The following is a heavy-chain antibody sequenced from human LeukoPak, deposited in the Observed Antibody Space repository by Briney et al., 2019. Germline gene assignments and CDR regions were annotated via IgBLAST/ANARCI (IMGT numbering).Heavy chain of an antibody. CDR3: AKVGDGLPIY. J-gene: IGHJ4*02. D-gene: IGHD5-12*01. Sequence: PGGSLRLSCAASGFNFSSYAMSWVRQAPGKGLEWVSAISGSGGNTYYADSVKGRFTISRDNSKNPLYLQMNSLRAEDTAVYYCAKVGDGLPIYWGQGTLVTVSS. CDR2: ISGSGGNT. CDR1: GFNFSSYA. V-gene: IGHV3-23*01.